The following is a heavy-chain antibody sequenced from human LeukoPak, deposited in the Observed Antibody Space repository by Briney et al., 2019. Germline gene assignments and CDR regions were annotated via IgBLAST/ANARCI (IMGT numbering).Heavy chain of an antibody. D-gene: IGHD1-26*01. Sequence: SVKVSCKASGFTFTSSAVQWVRQARGQRLEWIGWIVVGSGNTNYAQKFQERVTITRDMSIRTAYMELSRLRSDDTAVYYCARDSGSYLAAGYWGQGTLVTVSS. CDR2: IVVGSGNT. V-gene: IGHV1-58*01. J-gene: IGHJ4*02. CDR1: GFTFTSSA. CDR3: ARDSGSYLAAGY.